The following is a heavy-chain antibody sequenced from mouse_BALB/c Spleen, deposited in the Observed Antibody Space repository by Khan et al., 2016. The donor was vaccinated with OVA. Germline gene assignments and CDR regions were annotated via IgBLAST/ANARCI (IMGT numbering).Heavy chain of an antibody. V-gene: IGHV1S81*02. D-gene: IGHD2-14*01. J-gene: IGHJ4*01. CDR3: ARFPCYRYDEGYDVMDY. CDR2: INPSNGRT. Sequence: QVQLQQPGAELVKPGASVRLSCKASGYTFTSYWMHWVKQRPGQGLEWIGEINPSNGRTNYNEKFKSKATLTVDKSSSTAYMPLSSLTSEDSAVDYCARFPCYRYDEGYDVMDYWGQGTSVTVSS. CDR1: GYTFTSYW.